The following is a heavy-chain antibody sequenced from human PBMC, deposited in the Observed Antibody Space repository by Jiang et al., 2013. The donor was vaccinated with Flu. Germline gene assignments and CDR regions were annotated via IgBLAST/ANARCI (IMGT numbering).Heavy chain of an antibody. V-gene: IGHV1-2*02. D-gene: IGHD4-23*01. J-gene: IGHJ6*02. CDR2: INPNSGNT. CDR1: GYTFTGYF. CDR3: ARTVVTRPLGYYYYYGMDV. Sequence: GAEVKKPGASVKVSCKASGYTFTGYFIHWVRQAPGQGLEWMGRINPNSGNTNYAQKFQGRVTMTRDTSISTAYMELSRLTSDDTAVYYCARTVVTRPLGYYYYYGMDVWGQGTTVTVSS.